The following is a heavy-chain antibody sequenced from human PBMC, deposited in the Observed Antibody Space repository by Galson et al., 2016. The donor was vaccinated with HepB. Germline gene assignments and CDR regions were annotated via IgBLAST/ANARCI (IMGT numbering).Heavy chain of an antibody. CDR2: VYYRGYT. V-gene: IGHV4-39*01. J-gene: IGHJ4*02. Sequence: SETLSLTCTVSGGSISSSSDYWGWIRQPPGKGLEWIGTVYYRGYTYYDPSLKSRVTISVDSPRNQISLKLSSVTAADTAVYYCARHRRRPSIVSLPAAMTFFDYWGQGTLVTVSS. CDR1: GGSISSSSDY. D-gene: IGHD2-2*01. CDR3: ARHRRRPSIVSLPAAMTFFDY.